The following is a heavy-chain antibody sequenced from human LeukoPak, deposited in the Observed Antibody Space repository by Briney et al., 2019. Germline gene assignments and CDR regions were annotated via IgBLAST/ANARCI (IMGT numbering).Heavy chain of an antibody. Sequence: PGGSLRLSCAASGFTFSDYYMSWIRQAPGKGLEGVSYISSSRSTIYYADSVKGRFTISRDNAEHSLYLQMTSLSPEDPAVYYCARDPLDGIAAAGPYFDYWGQGSLGTVSS. J-gene: IGHJ4*02. V-gene: IGHV3-11*04. CDR3: ARDPLDGIAAAGPYFDY. D-gene: IGHD6-13*01. CDR2: ISSSRSTI. CDR1: GFTFSDYY.